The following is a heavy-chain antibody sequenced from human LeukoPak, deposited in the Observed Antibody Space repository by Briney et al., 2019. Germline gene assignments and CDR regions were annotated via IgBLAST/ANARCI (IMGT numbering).Heavy chain of an antibody. CDR3: AGRESDGSGSRTFDY. CDR2: INHSGST. CDR1: GGSFSGYY. V-gene: IGHV4-34*01. Sequence: SETLSLTCAVYGGSFSGYYWSWIRQPPGKGLGWIGEINHSGSTNYNPSLKSRVTISVDTSKNQFSLKLSSVTAADTAVYYCAGRESDGSGSRTFDYWGQGTLATVSS. D-gene: IGHD3-10*01. J-gene: IGHJ4*02.